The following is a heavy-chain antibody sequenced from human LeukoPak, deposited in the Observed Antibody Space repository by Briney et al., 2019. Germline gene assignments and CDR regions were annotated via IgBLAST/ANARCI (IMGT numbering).Heavy chain of an antibody. CDR3: AKDGHFYDSSGCDSYDYYMDV. D-gene: IGHD3-22*01. Sequence: GGSLRLSCAASGFTFSNAWMSWVRQAPGKGLEWVGRIKRKTDGGTTDYAAPVKGRFTISRNDSKNTLYLQMNSLKTEDTAVYYCAKDGHFYDSSGCDSYDYYMDVWGKGTTVTIAS. CDR2: IKRKTDGGTT. V-gene: IGHV3-15*01. J-gene: IGHJ6*03. CDR1: GFTFSNAW.